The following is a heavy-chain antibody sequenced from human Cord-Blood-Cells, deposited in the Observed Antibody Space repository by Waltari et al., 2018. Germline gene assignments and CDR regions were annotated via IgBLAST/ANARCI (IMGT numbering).Heavy chain of an antibody. CDR2: IWDDGRNK. J-gene: IGHJ4*02. CDR1: GFTFSSNG. V-gene: IGHV3-33*01. D-gene: IGHD5-18*01. Sequence: QVQLVESGGGVVQPGRSLRLSCVASGFTFSSNGMQRVRWAPGKGLKWVAVIWDDGRNKYYADSVKGRFTISRDNSKNTLYLQMNSLRAEDTAVYYCARAHTWIQLWYFDYWGQGTLVTVSS. CDR3: ARAHTWIQLWYFDY.